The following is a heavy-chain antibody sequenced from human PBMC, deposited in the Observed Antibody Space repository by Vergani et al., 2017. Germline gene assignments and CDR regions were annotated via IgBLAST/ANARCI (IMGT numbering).Heavy chain of an antibody. CDR1: GGTFSSYT. CDR3: ARGNIVGATTCAFDI. Sequence: QVQLVQSGAEVKKPGSSVKVSCKASGGTFSSYTISWVRQAPGQGLEWMGRIIPILGIANYAQKFQGRVTITADKSTSTAYMELSSLRSDDTAVYYCARGNIVGATTCAFDIWGQGTMVTVSS. V-gene: IGHV1-69*02. J-gene: IGHJ3*02. CDR2: IIPILGIA. D-gene: IGHD1-26*01.